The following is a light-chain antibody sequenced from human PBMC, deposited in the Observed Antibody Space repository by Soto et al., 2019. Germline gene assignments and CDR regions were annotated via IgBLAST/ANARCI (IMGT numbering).Light chain of an antibody. J-gene: IGLJ3*02. V-gene: IGLV1-51*01. CDR1: SSNIGNNY. CDR3: GTWDPSLTAWV. Sequence: QAVVTQPPSVSAAPGQKVTISCSGSSSNIGNNYVSWYQQLPGTAPKLLIYDNNKRPSGIPDRFSGSKSGTSATLGITGLQTGDEATYYCGTWDPSLTAWVFGGGTQLTVL. CDR2: DNN.